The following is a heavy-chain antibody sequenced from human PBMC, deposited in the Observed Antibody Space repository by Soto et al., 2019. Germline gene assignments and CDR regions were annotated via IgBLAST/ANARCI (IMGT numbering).Heavy chain of an antibody. D-gene: IGHD2-2*01. J-gene: IGHJ6*03. V-gene: IGHV3-48*01. CDR3: ARSEDIVVVPAAKDYYYMDV. Sequence: EVQLVESGGGLVQPGGSLRLSCAASGFTFSSYSMNWVRQAPGKGLEWVSYISSSSSTIYYADSVKGRFTISRDNAKNALHLQRNSLRAEDTAVYYCARSEDIVVVPAAKDYYYMDVWGKGTTVTVSS. CDR1: GFTFSSYS. CDR2: ISSSSSTI.